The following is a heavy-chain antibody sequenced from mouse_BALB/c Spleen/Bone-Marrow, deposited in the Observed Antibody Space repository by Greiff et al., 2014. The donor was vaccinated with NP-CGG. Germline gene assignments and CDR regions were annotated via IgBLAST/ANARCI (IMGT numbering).Heavy chain of an antibody. CDR1: GYTFTSYW. CDR3: ARSGYDGFAY. CDR2: INPSNGRT. J-gene: IGHJ3*01. D-gene: IGHD2-2*01. V-gene: IGHV1S81*02. Sequence: VHLVESGAELVKPGASVKLSCKASGYTFTSYWMHWVKQRPGQGLEWIGEINPSNGRTNYNEKFKSKATLTVDKSSSTAYMQLSSLTSEDSAVYYCARSGYDGFAYWGQGTLVTVSA.